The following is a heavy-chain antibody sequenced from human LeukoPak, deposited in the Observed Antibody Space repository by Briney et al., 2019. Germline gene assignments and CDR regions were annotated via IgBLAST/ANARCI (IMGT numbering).Heavy chain of an antibody. J-gene: IGHJ6*03. CDR3: AKEKTGGRYYYYYMDV. CDR1: GFTFSSYW. V-gene: IGHV3-30*02. D-gene: IGHD3-16*01. CDR2: IRYDGSNK. Sequence: PGGSLRLSCAASGFTFSSYWMSWVRQAPGKGLEWVAFIRYDGSNKYYADSVKGRFTISRDNSKNTLYLQMNSLRAEDTAVYYCAKEKTGGRYYYYYMDVWGKGTTVTVSS.